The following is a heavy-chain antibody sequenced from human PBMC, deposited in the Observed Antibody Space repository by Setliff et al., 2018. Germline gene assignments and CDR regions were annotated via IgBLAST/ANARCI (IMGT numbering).Heavy chain of an antibody. D-gene: IGHD1-20*01. V-gene: IGHV1-69-2*01. CDR2: VDPEDGET. Sequence: ASVKVSCKVSGYTFTDYYMHWVQQAPGKGLEWMGLVDPEDGETIYAEKFQGRVTITADTSTDTAYMELSSLRSEDTALYYCARDGNNWNDLDYWGHGTLVTVSS. CDR3: ARDGNNWNDLDY. J-gene: IGHJ4*01. CDR1: GYTFTDYY.